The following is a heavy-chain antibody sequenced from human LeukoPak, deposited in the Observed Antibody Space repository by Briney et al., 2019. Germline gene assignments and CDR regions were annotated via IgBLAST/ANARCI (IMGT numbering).Heavy chain of an antibody. V-gene: IGHV3-7*01. Sequence: GGSLRLSCAASGFTFSSYWMSWVRQAPGKGLEWVANIKQDGSEKYYVDSVKGRFTISRDNAKNSLHLQMNSLRAEDTAVYYCAREYDILTGSYPFQYWGQGTLVTVSS. J-gene: IGHJ4*02. CDR1: GFTFSSYW. D-gene: IGHD3-9*01. CDR3: AREYDILTGSYPFQY. CDR2: IKQDGSEK.